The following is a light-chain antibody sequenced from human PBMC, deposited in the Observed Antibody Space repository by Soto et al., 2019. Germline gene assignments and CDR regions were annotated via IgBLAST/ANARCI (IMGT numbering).Light chain of an antibody. CDR2: GAS. CDR1: QNINNY. Sequence: DIQMTQSPSSLSASVGDRVTITCRASQNINNYLIWYQQRPGRAPKFLISGASILQSGVPSRFSGSGSATNFSLTISSLQPEDFATYYCQQNYNIPRTFGQGTRLEIK. J-gene: IGKJ5*01. CDR3: QQNYNIPRT. V-gene: IGKV1-39*01.